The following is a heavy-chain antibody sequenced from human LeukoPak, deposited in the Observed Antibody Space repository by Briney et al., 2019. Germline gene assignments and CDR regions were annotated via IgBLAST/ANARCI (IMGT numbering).Heavy chain of an antibody. Sequence: GGSLRLSCAASGFTVSSNYMSWVRQAPGKGLEWVVSIKQDGSEKYYVDSVKGRFTISRDNAKNSLYLQMNSLRAEDTAMYYCARDLSPNYGDFLDYWGQGTLVTVSS. CDR2: IKQDGSEK. V-gene: IGHV3-7*01. CDR1: GFTVSSNY. CDR3: ARDLSPNYGDFLDY. J-gene: IGHJ4*02. D-gene: IGHD4-17*01.